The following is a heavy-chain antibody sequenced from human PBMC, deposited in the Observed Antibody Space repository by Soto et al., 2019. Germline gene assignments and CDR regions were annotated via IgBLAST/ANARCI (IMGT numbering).Heavy chain of an antibody. J-gene: IGHJ5*02. V-gene: IGHV3-48*03. CDR2: ITSSGSTI. CDR1: GFSFSSYE. CDR3: ARGRRTFDP. Sequence: GGSLRLSCAASGFSFSSYEMNWVRQAPGKGLEWVSYITSSGSTIYYADSVKGRFTISRDNAKNSLYLQMNSLRAEDTAVYDCARGRRTFDPWGQGTLVTVSS.